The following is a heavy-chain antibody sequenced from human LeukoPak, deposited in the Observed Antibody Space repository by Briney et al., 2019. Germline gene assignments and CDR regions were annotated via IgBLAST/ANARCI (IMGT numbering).Heavy chain of an antibody. CDR3: ARDYCSGGRCPLF. D-gene: IGHD2-15*01. CDR2: ISPYNADT. CDR1: GYRFTTYG. V-gene: IGHV1-18*01. Sequence: ASVKVSCKASGYRFTTYGITWVRQAPGQGLEWMGWISPYNADTNYAQKYQDRVIMTTDTITSTAYMELRSLRSDDTAVYYCARDYCSGGRCPLFWGRGTLVTVSS. J-gene: IGHJ4*02.